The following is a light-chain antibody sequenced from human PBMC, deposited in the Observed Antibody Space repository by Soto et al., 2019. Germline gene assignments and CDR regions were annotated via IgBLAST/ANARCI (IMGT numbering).Light chain of an antibody. CDR3: QQSGSSAART. J-gene: IGKJ3*01. Sequence: VLTLARGTLCVSPGDRATLSCRAIQSVSSSYLAWYQQKPGQAPRLLIYGASSRATGIPDRFSGSGYGTDLTLTISRLEHECLAVYHSQQSGSSAARTVGAGTKVDIK. V-gene: IGKV3-20*01. CDR2: GAS. CDR1: QSVSSSY.